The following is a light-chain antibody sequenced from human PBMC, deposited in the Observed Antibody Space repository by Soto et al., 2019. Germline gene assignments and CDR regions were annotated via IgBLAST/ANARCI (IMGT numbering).Light chain of an antibody. Sequence: DIPMTQSPSTLSASVGDRVTITCRASQSITTWLAWYQQKPGKAPKLLIYKATNLQSGVPSRFSGSGSGTEFSLTISRLQPDDFATYYCQRYNDYQYIFGQGTRLEIK. J-gene: IGKJ2*01. CDR2: KAT. CDR3: QRYNDYQYI. V-gene: IGKV1-5*03. CDR1: QSITTW.